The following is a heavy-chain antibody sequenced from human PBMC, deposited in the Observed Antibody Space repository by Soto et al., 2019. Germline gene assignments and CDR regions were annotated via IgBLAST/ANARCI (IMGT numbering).Heavy chain of an antibody. CDR1: GFTFSNYR. J-gene: IGHJ4*02. CDR2: ISSGSTYI. D-gene: IGHD2-15*01. Sequence: GGSLRLSCAASGFTFSNYRMNWVRQAPGKGLEWVSSISSGSTYIYYADSLKGRFTISRDNAKNSLYLQMNSLRVEDTAVYYCVRDLRYCTGASCYPNFDYWGQGTRVTVSS. CDR3: VRDLRYCTGASCYPNFDY. V-gene: IGHV3-21*01.